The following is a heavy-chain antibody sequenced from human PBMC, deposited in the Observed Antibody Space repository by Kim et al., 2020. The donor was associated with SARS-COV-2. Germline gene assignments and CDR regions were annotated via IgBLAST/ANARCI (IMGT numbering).Heavy chain of an antibody. J-gene: IGHJ4*02. Sequence: SETLSLTCTVSGGSISSSSYYWGWIRQPPGKGLEWIGSIYYSGSTYYNPSLKSRVTISVDTSKNQFSLKLSSVTAADTAVYYCARSDENYDILTGYYTRGAFDYWGQGTLVTVSS. CDR2: IYYSGST. CDR1: GGSISSSSYY. D-gene: IGHD3-9*01. V-gene: IGHV4-39*01. CDR3: ARSDENYDILTGYYTRGAFDY.